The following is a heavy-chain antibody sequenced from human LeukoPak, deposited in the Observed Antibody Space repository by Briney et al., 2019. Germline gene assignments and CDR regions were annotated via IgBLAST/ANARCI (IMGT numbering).Heavy chain of an antibody. Sequence: GGSLRLSCAASGFTFNSYWMSWVRQAPGKGLEWVANIKQYLNEKHYVDSVKGRFTISRDNAKNSLYLQMNSLRAEDTAVYYCARESRGYDILTGKYHRGYYSYYMDVWGKGTTVTISS. CDR3: ARESRGYDILTGKYHRGYYSYYMDV. V-gene: IGHV3-7*01. J-gene: IGHJ6*03. D-gene: IGHD3-9*01. CDR2: IKQYLNEK. CDR1: GFTFNSYW.